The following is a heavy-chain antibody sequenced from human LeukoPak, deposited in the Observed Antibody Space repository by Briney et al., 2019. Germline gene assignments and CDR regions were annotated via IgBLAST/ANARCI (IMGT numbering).Heavy chain of an antibody. Sequence: GGSLRLSCTASGFTFGDYVTSWVRQAPGKGLEWVGFIRSKAYGGTTEYAASVKGRFTISRDDSKSIAYLQMNSLKTEDTAVYYCTRDLPSGYGDPFDYWGQGTLVTVSS. J-gene: IGHJ4*02. CDR3: TRDLPSGYGDPFDY. CDR2: IRSKAYGGTT. CDR1: GFTFGDYV. D-gene: IGHD4-17*01. V-gene: IGHV3-49*04.